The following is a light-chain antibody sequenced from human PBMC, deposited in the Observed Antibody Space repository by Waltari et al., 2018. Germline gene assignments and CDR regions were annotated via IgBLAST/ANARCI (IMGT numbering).Light chain of an antibody. CDR2: DAS. J-gene: IGKJ3*01. CDR3: HQYDNLPFT. CDR1: QDINNY. Sequence: DIQMTQPPSSLSASVGDRVTITCQASQDINNYLNWYQQKPGKAPKLLIYDASSLETGVPSRFSGSGSGSHFTFTISSLQPEDIATYYCHQYDNLPFTFGPGTKVDIK. V-gene: IGKV1-33*01.